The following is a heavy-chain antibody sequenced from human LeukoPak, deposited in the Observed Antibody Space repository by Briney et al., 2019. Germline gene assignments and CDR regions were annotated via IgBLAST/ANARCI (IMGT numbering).Heavy chain of an antibody. CDR1: GFTFSSYG. CDR2: ISYDGSSK. D-gene: IGHD5-24*01. V-gene: IGHV3-30*18. J-gene: IGHJ6*02. CDR3: AKQVSRGYKDGMDV. Sequence: PGGSLRLSCAASGFTFSSYGMHWVRQAPGKGLEWVAVISYDGSSKYYADSVKGRFTISRDNSKNTLHLQMNSLRAEDTAVYYCAKQVSRGYKDGMDVWGQGTTVTVSS.